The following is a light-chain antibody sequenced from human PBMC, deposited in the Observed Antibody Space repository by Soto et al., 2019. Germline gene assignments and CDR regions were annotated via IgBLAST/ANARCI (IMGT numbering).Light chain of an antibody. CDR1: QSISNN. Sequence: ELVMTQSPSTLSVSPGERATLSCRASQSISNNLAWYQQKPGQAPRLLVYGASTRPTGIPARFSGSGSGTDFTLTISSLQSEDFAVYYCQQYNNWPRTFGQGTKVEI. CDR3: QQYNNWPRT. V-gene: IGKV3-15*01. J-gene: IGKJ1*01. CDR2: GAS.